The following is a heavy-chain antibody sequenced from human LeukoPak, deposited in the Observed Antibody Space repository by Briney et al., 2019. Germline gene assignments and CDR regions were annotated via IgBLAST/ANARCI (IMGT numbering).Heavy chain of an antibody. J-gene: IGHJ4*02. Sequence: NTSGTLSLTCAVYGGSFSGYYWSWIRQPPGKGLEWIGEINHSGSTNYNPSLKSRVTISVDTSKNQFSLKLSSVTAADTAVYYCASGYSSGWFSYWGQGTLVTVSS. CDR1: GGSFSGYY. CDR2: INHSGST. V-gene: IGHV4-34*01. D-gene: IGHD6-19*01. CDR3: ASGYSSGWFSY.